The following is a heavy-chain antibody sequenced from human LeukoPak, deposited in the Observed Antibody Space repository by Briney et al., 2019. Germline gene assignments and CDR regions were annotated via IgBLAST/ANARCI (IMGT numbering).Heavy chain of an antibody. D-gene: IGHD1-1*01. CDR2: ISSSSSYI. CDR3: ARGTGHYYYYMDV. J-gene: IGHJ6*03. V-gene: IGHV3-21*01. CDR1: GFTFSSYT. Sequence: GGSLRLSCAASGFTFSSYTMNWVRQAPGKGLEWVSSISSSSSYIYYADSVKGRFTISRDNSKNTVFLQMNSLRAEDTAVYYCARGTGHYYYYMDVWGKGTTVTVSS.